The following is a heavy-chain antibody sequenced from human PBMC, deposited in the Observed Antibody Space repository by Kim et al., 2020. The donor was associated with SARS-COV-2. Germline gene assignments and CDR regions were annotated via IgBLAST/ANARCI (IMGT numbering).Heavy chain of an antibody. J-gene: IGHJ4*02. D-gene: IGHD4-17*01. Sequence: GGSLRLSCAASGFTFSSFAMSWVRQAPGKGLEWLSRIYSDGSGANYVDSVKGRFTTSRDNSKNTLFLQMNSLRAEDTAIYYCAKDASKDYGDFYGVFDYWGQGTLVTVSS. CDR3: AKDASKDYGDFYGVFDY. CDR1: GFTFSSFA. V-gene: IGHV3-23*03. CDR2: IYSDGSGA.